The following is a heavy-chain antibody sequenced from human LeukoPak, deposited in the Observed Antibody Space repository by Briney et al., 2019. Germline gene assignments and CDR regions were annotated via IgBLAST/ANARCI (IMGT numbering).Heavy chain of an antibody. CDR1: GGSIRTFY. CDR3: AGERSGYYYDRFDY. J-gene: IGHJ4*02. D-gene: IGHD3-22*01. V-gene: IGHV4-4*08. CDR2: IYSSGNT. Sequence: SETLSLTCTVSGGSIRTFYWSWIRQPPGKGLEWIGYIYSSGNTKYNPSLKSRVSMSVDTSNNHFSLRLSSVTAADMAVYFCAGERSGYYYDRFDYWGQGNLVTVSS.